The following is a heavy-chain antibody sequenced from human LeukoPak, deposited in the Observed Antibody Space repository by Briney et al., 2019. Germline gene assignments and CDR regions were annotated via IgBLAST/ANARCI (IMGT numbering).Heavy chain of an antibody. CDR2: LYYSGST. D-gene: IGHD4-17*01. J-gene: IGHJ4*02. CDR1: GGSISSLY. V-gene: IGHV4-59*11. Sequence: SETLSLTCSVSGGSISSLYWTWLRQPPGKGLECIGYLYYSGSTSYNPSLKSRVTISLDRSKNQFSLKLSSVTAADTAVYYCARDNGDYIDYWGQGTLVTVSS. CDR3: ARDNGDYIDY.